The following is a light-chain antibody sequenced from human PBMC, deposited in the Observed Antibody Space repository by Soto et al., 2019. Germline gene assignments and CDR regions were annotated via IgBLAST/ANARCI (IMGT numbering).Light chain of an antibody. Sequence: QSALTQPRSVSGSPGQSVTISCTGTNSDVGRYNFVSWYQQLPGKAPKLLISAVSQRPSGVPDRFSGSKSGNTASLTISGLQAEDEADYYCCSYAHRSPPLYVFGTGTKLTVL. CDR3: CSYAHRSPPLYV. CDR2: AVS. J-gene: IGLJ1*01. CDR1: NSDVGRYNF. V-gene: IGLV2-11*01.